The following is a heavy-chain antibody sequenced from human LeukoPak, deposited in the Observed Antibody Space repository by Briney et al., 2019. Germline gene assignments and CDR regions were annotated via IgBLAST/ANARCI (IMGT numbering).Heavy chain of an antibody. CDR1: GFTFSSYW. J-gene: IGHJ3*02. CDR2: IKQDGSEK. V-gene: IGHV3-7*04. CDR3: ARDGLGDAFDI. D-gene: IGHD5-12*01. Sequence: GGPLRLSCAASGFTFSSYWMSWVRQAPGKGLEWVANIKQDGSEKYYVDSVKGRFTISRDNAKNSLYLQMNSLRAEDTAVYYCARDGLGDAFDIWGQGTMVTVSS.